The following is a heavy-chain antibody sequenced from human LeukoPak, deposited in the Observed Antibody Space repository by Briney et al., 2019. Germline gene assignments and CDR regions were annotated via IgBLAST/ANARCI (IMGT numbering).Heavy chain of an antibody. CDR1: GFTFTSSA. CDR2: IVAGSGNT. D-gene: IGHD1-14*01. V-gene: IGHV1-58*02. J-gene: IGHJ4*02. Sequence: GASVKVSCKASGFTFTSSAMQWVRQARGQRLEWIGWIVAGSGNTNYAQKFQERVTITRDMSTSTAYMELSSLRSEDTAVYYCAADFGVTHFDYWGQGTLVTVSS. CDR3: AADFGVTHFDY.